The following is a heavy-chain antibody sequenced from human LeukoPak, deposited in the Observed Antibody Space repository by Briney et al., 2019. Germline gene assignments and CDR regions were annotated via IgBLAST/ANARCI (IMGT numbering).Heavy chain of an antibody. CDR3: ARYPWRNWFDP. J-gene: IGHJ5*02. Sequence: SGPALVKPTQTLTLTCTISGFSLSTTGMCVSWIRQPPGKALEWLALIDWDDNKYYSTSLKSRLTISKDTSKNQVVLTMTNMDPVDTATYYCARYPWRNWFDPWGQGTLVTVSS. V-gene: IGHV2-70*01. CDR2: IDWDDNK. D-gene: IGHD3-3*01. CDR1: GFSLSTTGMC.